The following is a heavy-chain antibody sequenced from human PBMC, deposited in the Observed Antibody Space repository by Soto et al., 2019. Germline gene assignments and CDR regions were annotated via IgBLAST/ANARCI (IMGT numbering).Heavy chain of an antibody. CDR1: GGTFSSYT. J-gene: IGHJ5*02. CDR2: IIPILGIA. Sequence: SVKVSCKDSGGTFSSYTISWVRQAPGQGLEWMGRIIPILGIANYAQKFQGRVTITADKSTSTAYMELSSLRSEDTAVYYCARDIVATSDNWFDPLGQGTLVTVSS. V-gene: IGHV1-69*04. CDR3: ARDIVATSDNWFDP. D-gene: IGHD5-12*01.